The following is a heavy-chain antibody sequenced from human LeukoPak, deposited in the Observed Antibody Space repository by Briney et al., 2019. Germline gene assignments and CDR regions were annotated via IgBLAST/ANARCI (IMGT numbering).Heavy chain of an antibody. D-gene: IGHD3-16*01. Sequence: GSLRLSCAASGFTFSNYWMYWVRQAPGKGLVYVSRVDNDGSGTTYADSVKGRFAISRDNAKNTLYLQMNSLRGEDTAVYYCARGGGGHAFDIWGPGTMVTVSS. V-gene: IGHV3-74*03. CDR3: ARGGGGHAFDI. CDR1: GFTFSNYW. CDR2: VDNDGSGT. J-gene: IGHJ3*02.